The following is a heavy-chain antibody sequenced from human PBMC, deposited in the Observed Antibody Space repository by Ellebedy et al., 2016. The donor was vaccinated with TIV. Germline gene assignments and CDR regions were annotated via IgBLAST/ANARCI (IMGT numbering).Heavy chain of an antibody. CDR2: ISAYNGNT. D-gene: IGHD1-14*01. CDR3: ARAGTGDAEGDY. Sequence: ASVKVSCKASGYTFSSYYMHWVRQAPGQGLEWMGWISAYNGNTNYAQRLQGRVTMTTDTYTSTVYMELRPPRSDDTAVYYCARAGTGDAEGDYWGQGTLVTVSS. CDR1: GYTFSSYY. V-gene: IGHV1-18*04. J-gene: IGHJ4*02.